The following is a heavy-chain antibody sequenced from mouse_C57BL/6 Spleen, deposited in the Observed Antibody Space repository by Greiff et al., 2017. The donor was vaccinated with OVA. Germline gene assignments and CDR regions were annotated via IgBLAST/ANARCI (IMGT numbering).Heavy chain of an antibody. Sequence: VQLKESGGGLVKPGGSLKLSCAASGFTFSDYGMHWVRQAPEKGLEWVAYISSGSSTIYYADTVKGRFTISRDNAKNTLFLQMTSLRSEDTAMYYCASYDDYAMDYWGQGTSVTVSS. V-gene: IGHV5-17*01. CDR2: ISSGSSTI. D-gene: IGHD2-12*01. CDR3: ASYDDYAMDY. J-gene: IGHJ4*01. CDR1: GFTFSDYG.